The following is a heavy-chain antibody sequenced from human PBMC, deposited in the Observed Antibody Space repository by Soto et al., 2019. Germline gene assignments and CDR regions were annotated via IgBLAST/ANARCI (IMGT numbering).Heavy chain of an antibody. J-gene: IGHJ6*02. Sequence: PSETLSLTCTVSGGSIISGGYYWIWIRQHPGKGLEWIGYIYYSGSTYYNPSLKSRVTISVDTSKNQFSLKLSSVTAADTAVYYCARDRDNYGNYYYYGMDVWGQGTTVTVSS. CDR1: GGSIISGGYY. CDR3: ARDRDNYGNYYYYGMDV. V-gene: IGHV4-31*03. D-gene: IGHD5-18*01. CDR2: IYYSGST.